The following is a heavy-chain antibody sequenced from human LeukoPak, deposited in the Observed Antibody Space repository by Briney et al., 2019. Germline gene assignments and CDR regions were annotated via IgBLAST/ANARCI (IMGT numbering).Heavy chain of an antibody. CDR1: GGSINSGGYY. Sequence: PSQTPYLTCTVSGGSINSGGYYWSWIRQHPGKGLEWIGYISYSGSTYYNPSLKSRVTISLDTSKNQFSLRLSSVSAADTAVYFCAVGPHHYFDSWGQGTLVTVSS. CDR3: AVGPHHYFDS. CDR2: ISYSGST. V-gene: IGHV4-31*03. J-gene: IGHJ4*02.